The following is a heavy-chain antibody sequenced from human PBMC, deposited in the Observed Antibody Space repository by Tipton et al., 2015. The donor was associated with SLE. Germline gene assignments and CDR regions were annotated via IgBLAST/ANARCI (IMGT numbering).Heavy chain of an antibody. CDR2: ISGSGGST. J-gene: IGHJ6*03. V-gene: IGHV3-21*01. CDR1: GFTFSSYW. CDR3: ARIWSYYDFWSTRGRYYMDV. Sequence: SLRLSCAASGFTFSSYWMHWVRQAPGKGLEWVSAISGSGGSTYYADSVKGRFTISRDNAKNSLYLQMNSLRAEDTAVYYCARIWSYYDFWSTRGRYYMDVWGKGTTVTVSS. D-gene: IGHD3-3*01.